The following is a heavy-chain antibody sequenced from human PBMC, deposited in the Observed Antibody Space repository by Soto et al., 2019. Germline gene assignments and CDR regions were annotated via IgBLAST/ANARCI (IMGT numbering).Heavy chain of an antibody. D-gene: IGHD5-12*01. V-gene: IGHV4-30-4*01. J-gene: IGHJ4*02. CDR3: ARARRGEWSAYDPTFDY. CDR2: IHSTGNT. Sequence: QVQLQESGPGLVKPSQTLSLTCTVSGGSISSGDYFWSWIRQPPGKGLEWIGYIHSTGNTYYNPSLTSRLTISLDTSKNQFSLRLTSVTAADTAVYFCARARRGEWSAYDPTFDYWGQGTLVTVSS. CDR1: GGSISSGDYF.